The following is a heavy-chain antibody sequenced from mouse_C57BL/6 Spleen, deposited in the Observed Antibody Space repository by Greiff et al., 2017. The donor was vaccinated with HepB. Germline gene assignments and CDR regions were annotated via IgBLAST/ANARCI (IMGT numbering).Heavy chain of an antibody. V-gene: IGHV1-55*01. CDR2: IYPGSGST. D-gene: IGHD2-3*01. J-gene: IGHJ4*01. Sequence: QLQQPGAELVKPGASVKMSCKASGYTFTSYWITWVKQRPGQGLEWIGDIYPGSGSTNYNEKFKSKATLTVDTSSSTAYMQLSSLTSEDSAVYYCARFHDGYPYYYAMDYWGQGTSVTVSS. CDR3: ARFHDGYPYYYAMDY. CDR1: GYTFTSYW.